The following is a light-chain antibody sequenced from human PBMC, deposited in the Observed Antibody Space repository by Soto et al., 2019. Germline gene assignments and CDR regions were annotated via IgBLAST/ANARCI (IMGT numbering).Light chain of an antibody. V-gene: IGKV3-20*01. CDR2: GAS. CDR1: QSVSSSY. J-gene: IGKJ1*01. CDR3: QQYGSSSWT. Sequence: EIVLTQSPGTLSLSPGERATLSCRASQSVSSSYLAWYQHKPGQAPRLLIYGASSRATGIPDKFSGSGSGTDFTLASSRMEHEDFAVYYCQQYGSSSWTFGQGTKLEIK.